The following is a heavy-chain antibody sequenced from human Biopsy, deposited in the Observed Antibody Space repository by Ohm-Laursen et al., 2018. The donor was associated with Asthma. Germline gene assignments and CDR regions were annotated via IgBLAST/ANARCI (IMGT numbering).Heavy chain of an antibody. D-gene: IGHD3-16*01. V-gene: IGHV4-59*01. J-gene: IGHJ4*02. CDR2: SSYSGFR. Sequence: GTLSLTCTFSGGSINSDYWSWIRKPPGKGLEWIGLSSYSGFRKYNPSLKSRVTISVDTSKNQLSLNLTSVIAADTAVYYCARDQGDSKFDYWGQGILVTVSS. CDR3: ARDQGDSKFDY. CDR1: GGSINSDY.